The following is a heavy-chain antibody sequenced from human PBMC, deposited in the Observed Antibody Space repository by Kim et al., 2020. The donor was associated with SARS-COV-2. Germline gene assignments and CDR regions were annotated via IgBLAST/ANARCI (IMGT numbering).Heavy chain of an antibody. CDR1: GGSFRGYY. D-gene: IGHD1-1*01. J-gene: IGHJ6*02. V-gene: IGHV4-34*01. CDR3: AREVKRGATTSMDV. CDR2: INHSGST. Sequence: SETLSLTCAVYGGSFRGYYWSWIRQPPGKGLEWIGEINHSGSTNYNPSLKSRVTISVDTSKNQFSLKLSSVTAADTAVYYCAREVKRGATTSMDVWGQGTTVTVSS.